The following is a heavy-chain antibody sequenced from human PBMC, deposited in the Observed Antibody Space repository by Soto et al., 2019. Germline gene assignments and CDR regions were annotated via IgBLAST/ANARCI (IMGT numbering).Heavy chain of an antibody. Sequence: PXETLSLTCTVSGGSINSGGYYWNWIRQHPGKGLEWLGYLYYRGNTYYNPSLKSRITISGDTSKNQFSLKLSSVTAADTAVYYCARDVTTRTSTYYYAMDVWGQGTTVTVSS. CDR2: LYYRGNT. CDR3: ARDVTTRTSTYYYAMDV. J-gene: IGHJ6*02. V-gene: IGHV4-31*03. D-gene: IGHD4-4*01. CDR1: GGSINSGGYY.